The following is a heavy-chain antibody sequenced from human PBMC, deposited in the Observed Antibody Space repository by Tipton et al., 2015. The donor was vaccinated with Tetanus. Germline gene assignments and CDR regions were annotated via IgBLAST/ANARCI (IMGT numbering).Heavy chain of an antibody. J-gene: IGHJ4*02. CDR2: TSGSGNTI. CDR3: ARGAIQPLDY. D-gene: IGHD2-2*01. V-gene: IGHV3-11*01. CDR1: GFTFSGFY. Sequence: QLVQSGGGLAKPGGSLRLSCAGSGFTFSGFYMSWIRQAPGRGLEWVAYTSGSGNTILYSDSVKGRFTVSRDNADNLVYLQMNHLRDDDTAMYFCARGAIQPLDYWGQGTLVTVSS.